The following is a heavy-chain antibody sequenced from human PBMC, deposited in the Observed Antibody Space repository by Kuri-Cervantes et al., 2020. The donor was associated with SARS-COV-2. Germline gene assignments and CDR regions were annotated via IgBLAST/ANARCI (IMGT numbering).Heavy chain of an antibody. Sequence: ESLKISCAVSGYSISSGYYWGWIRQPPGKGLEWIGSIYHSGSTYYNPSLKSRVTISVDTSKNQFSLKLSSVTAADTAVYYCARQSTSAITIFGVVINGGWFDPWGQGTLVTVSS. CDR2: IYHSGST. CDR1: GYSISSGYY. V-gene: IGHV4-38-2*01. D-gene: IGHD3-3*01. CDR3: ARQSTSAITIFGVVINGGWFDP. J-gene: IGHJ5*02.